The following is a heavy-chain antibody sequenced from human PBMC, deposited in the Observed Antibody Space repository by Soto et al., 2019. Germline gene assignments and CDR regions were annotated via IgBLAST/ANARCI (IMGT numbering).Heavy chain of an antibody. J-gene: IGHJ6*03. Sequence: EVQLLESGGGLVQPGGSLRLSCAASGFTFSSYAMSWVRQAPGKGLEWVSAISGSGGSTFYADSVKGRFTISRDNSKNTLYPQMNSLRAEDTAVYYCAKVNDYGSGSYYAYYYYMDVWGKGTTVTVSS. V-gene: IGHV3-23*01. CDR1: GFTFSSYA. D-gene: IGHD3-10*01. CDR2: ISGSGGST. CDR3: AKVNDYGSGSYYAYYYYMDV.